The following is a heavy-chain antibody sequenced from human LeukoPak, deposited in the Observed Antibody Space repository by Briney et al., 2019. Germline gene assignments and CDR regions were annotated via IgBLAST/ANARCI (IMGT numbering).Heavy chain of an antibody. CDR2: ISPSDTTT. V-gene: IGHV3-48*03. CDR1: GFSFSNYE. CDR3: ATKLPGTVYFNY. D-gene: IGHD1-1*01. J-gene: IGHJ4*02. Sequence: WGSLRLSCAASGFSFSNYEMNWVRQAPGKGLEWISFISPSDTTTYYADSVKGRFTISRDNAKNSLFLQMNSLRVEDTAVYYCATKLPGTVYFNYWGQGTLVTVSS.